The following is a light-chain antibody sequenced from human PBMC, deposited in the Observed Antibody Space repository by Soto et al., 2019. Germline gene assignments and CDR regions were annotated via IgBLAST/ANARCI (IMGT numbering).Light chain of an antibody. Sequence: EIVLTQSPGTLSLSPGERATLSCRASQSVSSSYLAWYQQKPGQAPRLLIYGASSRATGIPDRFSGSGSGXXXXLTISRLEPEDFAVYYCQQYGSSSLTFGGGTKVEIK. V-gene: IGKV3-20*01. CDR3: QQYGSSSLT. CDR2: GAS. CDR1: QSVSSSY. J-gene: IGKJ4*01.